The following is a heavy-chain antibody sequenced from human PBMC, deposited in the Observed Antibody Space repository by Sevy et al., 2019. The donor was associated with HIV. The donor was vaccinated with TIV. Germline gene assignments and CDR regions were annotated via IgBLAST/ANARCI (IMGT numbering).Heavy chain of an antibody. CDR2: ISPSGGST. Sequence: GGSLRLSCAASGFTFLSYALSWVRQAPGKGLEWVSAISPSGGSTYYADSVKGRFTISRDNSKNTVDLQMNSLRAEDTAVYYWAKVGLDGFDPWGQGTLVTVSS. CDR1: GFTFLSYA. J-gene: IGHJ5*02. CDR3: AKVGLDGFDP. D-gene: IGHD1-1*01. V-gene: IGHV3-23*01.